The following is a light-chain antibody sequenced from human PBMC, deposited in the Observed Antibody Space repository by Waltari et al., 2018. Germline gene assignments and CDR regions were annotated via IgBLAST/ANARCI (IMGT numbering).Light chain of an antibody. V-gene: IGKV3-15*01. CDR1: QSVSSN. CDR3: HQYNDGPPFN. J-gene: IGKJ2*01. Sequence: EIVMTQSPATLSVSPGERATLSCRASQSVSSNLAWYQQKPGQAPRLLIYGASTRATGIPARFSGSGSGTEFTLTISSLQSEDCAVYYCHQYNDGPPFNFGQGTKLEIK. CDR2: GAS.